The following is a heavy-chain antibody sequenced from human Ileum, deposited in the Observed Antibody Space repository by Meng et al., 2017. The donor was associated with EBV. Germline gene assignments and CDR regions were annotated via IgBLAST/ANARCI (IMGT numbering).Heavy chain of an antibody. CDR2: MYDSDSGKA. Sequence: GQLRTSGPRLVKPSETLALSCSVSGASVSSGGYHWSWIRQPPGKGLEWIGCMYDSDSGKAKYNPSLNSRVIISLDTSKNHFVLKLTSVTAADTAVYYCAYYTAGRGGVGSWGQGTLVTVSS. J-gene: IGHJ4*02. V-gene: IGHV4-61*03. D-gene: IGHD2-8*02. CDR1: GASVSSGGYH. CDR3: AYYTAGRGGVGS.